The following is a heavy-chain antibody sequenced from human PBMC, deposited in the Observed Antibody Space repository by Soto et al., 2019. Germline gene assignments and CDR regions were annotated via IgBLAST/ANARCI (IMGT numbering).Heavy chain of an antibody. V-gene: IGHV4-39*01. D-gene: IGHD7-27*01. CDR3: ARLQLGISYFDY. CDR2: IYYSGST. J-gene: IGHJ4*02. Sequence: SETLSLTCTVSGGSISSSSYYWGWIRQPPGKGLEWIGSIYYSGSTYYNPSLKSRVTISVDTSKNQFSLKLSSVTAADTAVYYCARLQLGISYFDYWGQGTLVTVSS. CDR1: GGSISSSSYY.